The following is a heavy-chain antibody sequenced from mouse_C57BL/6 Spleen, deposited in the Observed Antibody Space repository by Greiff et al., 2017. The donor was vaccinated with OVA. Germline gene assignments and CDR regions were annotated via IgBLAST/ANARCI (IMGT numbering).Heavy chain of an antibody. CDR2: ILPGSGST. CDR3: ARSMDYSNYGWFAY. J-gene: IGHJ3*01. D-gene: IGHD2-5*01. CDR1: GYTFTGYW. V-gene: IGHV1-9*01. Sequence: VQLQQPGAELMKPGASVKLSCKATGYTFTGYWIEWVKQRPGHGLEWIGEILPGSGSTNYNEKFKGKATLTADTSSNTAYMQLSDLTTEDTASCYCARSMDYSNYGWFAYWGQRTLGTGSA.